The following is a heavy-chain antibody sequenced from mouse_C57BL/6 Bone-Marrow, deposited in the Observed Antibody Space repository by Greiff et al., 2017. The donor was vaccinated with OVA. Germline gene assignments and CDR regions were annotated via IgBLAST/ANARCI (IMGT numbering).Heavy chain of an antibody. CDR3: ARKPYYYGSSLDY. CDR2: INPGSGGT. D-gene: IGHD1-1*01. Sequence: QVQLQQSGAELVRPWTSVKVSCKASGYAFTNYLIEWVKQRPGQGLEWIGVINPGSGGTNYNEKFKGKATLTADKSSSTAYMQLSSLTSEDSAVYFCARKPYYYGSSLDYWGQGTTLTVSS. V-gene: IGHV1-54*01. J-gene: IGHJ2*01. CDR1: GYAFTNYL.